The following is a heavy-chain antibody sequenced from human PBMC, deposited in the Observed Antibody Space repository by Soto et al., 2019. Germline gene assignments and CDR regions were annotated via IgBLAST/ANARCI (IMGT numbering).Heavy chain of an antibody. CDR1: GFSLSTSGMC. Sequence: GPTLVNPTQTLTLTCPFSGFSLSTSGMCVSWIRQTPGKALEWLARIDWDEDKKYNTSLKTRLTISKDTSKNQVVLTMTNMDPVDTATYYCARIRGGDQGYYYYMDVWGKGTTVTVSS. V-gene: IGHV2-70*11. CDR3: ARIRGGDQGYYYYMDV. CDR2: IDWDEDK. D-gene: IGHD2-21*02. J-gene: IGHJ6*03.